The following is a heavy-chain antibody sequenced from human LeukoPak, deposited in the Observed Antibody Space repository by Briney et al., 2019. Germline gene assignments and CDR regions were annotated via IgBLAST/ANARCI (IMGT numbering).Heavy chain of an antibody. V-gene: IGHV1-8*01. D-gene: IGHD3-10*01. CDR2: MNPNSGNT. Sequence: ASVKVSCKASGYTFTSYDINWVRQATGQGLEWMGWMNPNSGNTGYAQKFQDRVTMTRNTSISTAYMELSSLRSEDTAVYYCARGLTMVRGVIYYWGQGTLVTVSS. CDR3: ARGLTMVRGVIYY. J-gene: IGHJ4*02. CDR1: GYTFTSYD.